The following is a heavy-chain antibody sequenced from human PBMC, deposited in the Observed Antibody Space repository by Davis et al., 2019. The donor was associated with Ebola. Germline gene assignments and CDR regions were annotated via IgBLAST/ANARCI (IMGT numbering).Heavy chain of an antibody. J-gene: IGHJ4*02. D-gene: IGHD3-22*01. CDR1: GFTFSSYA. Sequence: PGGSLRLSCAASGFTFSSYAMSWVRQAPGKGLEWVSAISGSGGSTYYADSVKGRFTISRDNSKNTLYLQMNSLRAEDTAVYYCASGPSYYDSSGYYCWGQGTLVTVSS. CDR2: ISGSGGST. V-gene: IGHV3-23*01. CDR3: ASGPSYYDSSGYYC.